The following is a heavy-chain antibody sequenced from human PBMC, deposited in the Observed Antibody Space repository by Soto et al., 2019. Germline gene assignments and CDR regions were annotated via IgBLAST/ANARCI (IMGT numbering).Heavy chain of an antibody. CDR3: SRYFSMLIVPPAY. D-gene: IGHD3-16*01. J-gene: IGHJ4*02. CDR1: GFTFSSYA. CDR2: IWYDGSNT. Sequence: PGGSLRLSCAASGFTFSSYAMHWVRQAPGKGLEWVGFIWYDGSNTFYAESAKGRFTISRDNSKNTVYLQINALRAEDTAVYYCSRYFSMLIVPPAYWRQGSFDTVSS. V-gene: IGHV3-33*01.